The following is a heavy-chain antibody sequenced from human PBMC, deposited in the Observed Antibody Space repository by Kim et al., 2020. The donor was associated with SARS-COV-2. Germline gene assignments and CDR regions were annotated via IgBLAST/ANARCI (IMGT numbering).Heavy chain of an antibody. V-gene: IGHV4-34*01. CDR2: INHSGST. CDR3: ARVGTTSDY. J-gene: IGHJ4*02. D-gene: IGHD1-1*01. CDR1: GGSFSGYY. Sequence: SETLSLTCAVYGGSFSGYYWSWIRQPPGKGLEWIGEINHSGSTNYNPSLKSRVTISVDTSKNQFSLKLSSVTAADTAVYYCARVGTTSDYWGQGTLVTVSS.